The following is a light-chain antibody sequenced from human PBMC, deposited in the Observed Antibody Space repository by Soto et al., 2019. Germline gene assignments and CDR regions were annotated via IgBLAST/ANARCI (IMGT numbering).Light chain of an antibody. Sequence: EIVLTQSPGTLSLSQGERATLSCRASQSVSSNYLAWYQQKPGQAPRPLIYGASSRATGIPDRFSGSGAGTDFTLTISILESEDFAVYYCQQYGSSPWTFGQGTKVDIK. CDR1: QSVSSNY. J-gene: IGKJ1*01. CDR2: GAS. V-gene: IGKV3-20*01. CDR3: QQYGSSPWT.